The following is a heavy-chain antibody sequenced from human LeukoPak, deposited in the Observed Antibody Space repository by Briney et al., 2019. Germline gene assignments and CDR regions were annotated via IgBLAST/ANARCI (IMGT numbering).Heavy chain of an antibody. Sequence: SVKVSCKASEGTFSSYTISWVRQAPGQGLEWMGRIIPILGIANYAQKFQGRVTITADKSTSTAYMELSSLRSEDTAVYYCARAQQQLDGPFDYWGQGTLVTVSS. V-gene: IGHV1-69*02. J-gene: IGHJ4*02. CDR1: EGTFSSYT. CDR2: IIPILGIA. CDR3: ARAQQQLDGPFDY. D-gene: IGHD6-13*01.